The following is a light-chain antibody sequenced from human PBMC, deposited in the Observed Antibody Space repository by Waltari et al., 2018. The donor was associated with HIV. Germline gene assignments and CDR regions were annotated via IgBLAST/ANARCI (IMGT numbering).Light chain of an antibody. CDR1: SPNIGSNT. CDR3: SSYTIHSTPYV. CDR2: SNN. J-gene: IGLJ1*01. Sequence: QSVLTQPPSASGTPGQRVTITCSGSSPNIGSNTVNWYQQLPGTAPKLLIYSNNQRPSGVPDRFSGSKSGNTASLTISGLQAEDEADYYCSSYTIHSTPYVFGTGTKVTVL. V-gene: IGLV1-44*01.